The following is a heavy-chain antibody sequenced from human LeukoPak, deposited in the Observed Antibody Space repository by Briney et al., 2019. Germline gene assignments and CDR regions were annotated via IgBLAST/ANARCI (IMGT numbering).Heavy chain of an antibody. D-gene: IGHD1-26*01. CDR2: IGHDGSNE. J-gene: IGHJ4*02. CDR1: GFTFSSYG. CDR3: AKNGLVPELYDY. V-gene: IGHV3-30*02. Sequence: PGGSLRLSCAASGFTFSSYGMHWVRQAPGKGLEWVAFIGHDGSNEHYADSMRGRLTISRDNSKNTLYLQMNSLRAEDTAVYYCAKNGLVPELYDYWGQGTLVTVSS.